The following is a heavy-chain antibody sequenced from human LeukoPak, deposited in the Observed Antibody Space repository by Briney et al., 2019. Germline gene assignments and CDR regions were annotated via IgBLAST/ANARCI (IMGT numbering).Heavy chain of an antibody. D-gene: IGHD3-3*01. CDR1: GFMFSNYC. CDR2: IAQDGGEK. Sequence: GESLRLSCAASGFMFSNYCMAWVRQAPGKGLEGVANIAQDGGEKYYVDSVKGRFTIYRDNDKNSLYLQMNRLRDEDTAVYYCARDHDFWTWGQGTLVTVS. J-gene: IGHJ4*02. CDR3: ARDHDFWT. V-gene: IGHV3-7*01.